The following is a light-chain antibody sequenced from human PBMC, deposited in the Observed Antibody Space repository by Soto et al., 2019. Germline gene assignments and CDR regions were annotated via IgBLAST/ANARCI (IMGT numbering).Light chain of an antibody. CDR2: EVS. J-gene: IGLJ1*01. Sequence: QSALTQPASVSGSPGQSITISCTGTSSDVGGYNYVSWYQQHPGKAPKLMIYEVSNRPSGVSNRFSGSKSGNTASLTISGLQAEDDADYYCSSYTSGSTYVFATGTKLTVL. CDR3: SSYTSGSTYV. CDR1: SSDVGGYNY. V-gene: IGLV2-14*01.